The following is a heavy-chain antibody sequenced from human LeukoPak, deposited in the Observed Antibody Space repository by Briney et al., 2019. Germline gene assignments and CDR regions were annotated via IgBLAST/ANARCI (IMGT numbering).Heavy chain of an antibody. D-gene: IGHD6-6*01. CDR2: VNPSGGST. CDR1: GYTFTTYY. Sequence: ASVKVSCKASGYTFTTYYLHWVRQASGQGLEWVGIVNPSGGSTNYAQKFQGRVTMTRDTSTSTVYMELSSLRSEDTAIYYCARVARGQLVQFDYWGQGTLVTVSS. J-gene: IGHJ4*02. V-gene: IGHV1-46*01. CDR3: ARVARGQLVQFDY.